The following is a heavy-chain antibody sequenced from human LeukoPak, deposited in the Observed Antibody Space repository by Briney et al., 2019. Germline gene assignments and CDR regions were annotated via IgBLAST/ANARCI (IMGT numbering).Heavy chain of an antibody. CDR2: ISGSGNGT. Sequence: GSLRLSCAASGFTFRTYSMNRVRQAPGKGLEWLSGISGSGNGTYYADSVKGRFTISRDNSKNVVYLQMNSLTVEDAATYYCAKRTMSAFDSWGQGTLLIVSS. J-gene: IGHJ4*02. CDR3: AKRTMSAFDS. D-gene: IGHD5-24*01. CDR1: GFTFRTYS. V-gene: IGHV3-23*01.